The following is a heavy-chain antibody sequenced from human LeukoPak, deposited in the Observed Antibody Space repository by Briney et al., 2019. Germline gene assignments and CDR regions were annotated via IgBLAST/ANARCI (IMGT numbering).Heavy chain of an antibody. CDR3: ARDRGIVVTIKPH. CDR2: IKQDGSEK. Sequence: GGSLRLSCAASGFTFSSNAMSWVRQAPGKGLEWVANIKQDGSEKYCVDSVKGRFTISRDNAKNSLYLQMNSLRAEDTAVYYCARDRGIVVTIKPHWGQGTLVTVSS. CDR1: GFTFSSNA. D-gene: IGHD5-12*01. J-gene: IGHJ4*02. V-gene: IGHV3-7*01.